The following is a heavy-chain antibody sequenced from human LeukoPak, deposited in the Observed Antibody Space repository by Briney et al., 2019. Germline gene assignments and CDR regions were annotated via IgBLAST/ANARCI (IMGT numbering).Heavy chain of an antibody. V-gene: IGHV5-51*01. CDR1: GSSFTTFW. Sequence: GESLKISCKGSGSSFTTFWIAWVRRMPGKGLEWMGIIYPGDSDTRYSPSFQGQVTISVDKSISTAYLQWSSPKASDTAIYYCARRNYDFWSGYYYYYMDVWGKGTTVTVSS. CDR2: IYPGDSDT. J-gene: IGHJ6*03. CDR3: ARRNYDFWSGYYYYYMDV. D-gene: IGHD3-3*01.